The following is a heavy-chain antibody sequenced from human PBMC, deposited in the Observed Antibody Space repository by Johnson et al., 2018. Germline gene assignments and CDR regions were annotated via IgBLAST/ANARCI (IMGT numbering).Heavy chain of an antibody. J-gene: IGHJ3*02. Sequence: EQPVQSGGGLVQPGGSLRLPCEASGFTFSSYAMTWVRPAPGKGLEWVSVMSGSGGSTDYAGSVKGRFTIYRDNAKNTLYLQMHSLRAEETAVYYWARELRFLGHNSFDIWGQGTMVTVSS. D-gene: IGHD3-3*01. CDR2: MSGSGGST. V-gene: IGHV3-23*04. CDR3: ARELRFLGHNSFDI. CDR1: GFTFSSYA.